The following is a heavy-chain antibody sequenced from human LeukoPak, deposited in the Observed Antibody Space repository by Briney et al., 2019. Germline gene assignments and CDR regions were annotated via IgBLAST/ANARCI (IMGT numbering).Heavy chain of an antibody. V-gene: IGHV3-48*02. J-gene: IGHJ4*02. CDR3: ARGLGRGELDDY. CDR2: ISSASRTM. D-gene: IGHD1-26*01. CDR1: GFTFSSYS. Sequence: GGSLRLSCAASGFTFSSYSMNWVRQAPGKGLEWVSYISSASRTMYYADSVKGRFTISRDNAKNSLHLQMNSLRDEDTAVYFCARGLGRGELDDYWGQGALVTVSS.